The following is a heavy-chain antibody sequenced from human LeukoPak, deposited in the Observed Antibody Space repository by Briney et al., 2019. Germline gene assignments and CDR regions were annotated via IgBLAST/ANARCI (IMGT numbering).Heavy chain of an antibody. Sequence: GGSLTLSCAAYGFTINSYWMSWVRQAPGKGLEWVANIKQDGSEKYYVDSVKGRFTISRDNAKNSLYLQMNSLRAEDTAVYYCASRNSLFIWGQGTLVTVSS. V-gene: IGHV3-7*01. CDR2: IKQDGSEK. CDR3: ASRNSLFI. J-gene: IGHJ4*02. CDR1: GFTINSYW. D-gene: IGHD4-23*01.